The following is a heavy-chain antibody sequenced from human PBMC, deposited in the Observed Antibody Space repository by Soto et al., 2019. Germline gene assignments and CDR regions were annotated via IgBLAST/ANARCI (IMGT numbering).Heavy chain of an antibody. CDR1: GYTFTSYY. V-gene: IGHV1-46*01. J-gene: IGHJ6*02. CDR2: INPSGGST. Sequence: ASVKVSCKASGYTFTSYYMHWVRQAPGQGLEWMGIINPSGGSTSYAQKFQGRVTMTRDTSTSTVYMELSSLGSEDTAVYCCAREYCTNGVCFRLGGYYYGMDVWGQGTTVTVSS. D-gene: IGHD2-8*01. CDR3: AREYCTNGVCFRLGGYYYGMDV.